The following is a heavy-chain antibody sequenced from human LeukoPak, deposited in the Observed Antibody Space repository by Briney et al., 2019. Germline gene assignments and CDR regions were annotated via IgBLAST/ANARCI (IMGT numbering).Heavy chain of an antibody. CDR3: ARVRGSYSSDY. J-gene: IGHJ4*02. CDR1: GFNFNDYT. D-gene: IGHD1-26*01. V-gene: IGHV3-21*04. CDR2: ISSISSYI. Sequence: GGSLRLSCEASGFNFNDYTMNWVRQAPGKGLEWVSSISSISSYIYYADSVKGRFTISRDNAKKSLYLQMNSLRAEDTAVYYCARVRGSYSSDYWGQGTLVTVSS.